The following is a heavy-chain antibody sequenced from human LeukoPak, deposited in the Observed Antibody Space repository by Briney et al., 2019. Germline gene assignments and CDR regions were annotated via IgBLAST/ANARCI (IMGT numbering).Heavy chain of an antibody. CDR1: GFTVSSNY. CDR2: IYSGSST. J-gene: IGHJ3*02. V-gene: IGHV3-53*01. Sequence: GGSLSLSCAASGFTVSSNYMSWVRQAPGRGLEWVSVIYSGSSTYYTDSVKGRFTTTRDNSKNTLYLQMTSLRVEDPAVYYCARGGWTTVVTGGAFDIWGQGTMVTVSS. D-gene: IGHD4-23*01. CDR3: ARGGWTTVVTGGAFDI.